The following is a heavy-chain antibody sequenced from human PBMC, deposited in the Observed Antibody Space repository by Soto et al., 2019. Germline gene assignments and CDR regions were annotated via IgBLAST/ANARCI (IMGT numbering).Heavy chain of an antibody. J-gene: IGHJ4*02. CDR1: GGTFSSYA. CDR3: ARTPRYCGGDCYYFDY. V-gene: IGHV1-69*12. D-gene: IGHD2-21*02. CDR2: IIPIFGTA. Sequence: QVQLVQSGAEVKKPGSSVKVSCKASGGTFSSYAISWVRQAPGQGLEWMGGIIPIFGTANYAQKFKGRVTITADESTSTAYMELSSLRSEDTAVYYCARTPRYCGGDCYYFDYWGQGTLVTVSS.